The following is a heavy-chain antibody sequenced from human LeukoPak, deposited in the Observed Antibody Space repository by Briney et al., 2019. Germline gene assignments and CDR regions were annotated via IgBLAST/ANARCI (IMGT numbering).Heavy chain of an antibody. CDR1: GFTFSSYA. CDR2: ISGSGGST. Sequence: GGSLRLSCAASGFTFSSYAMSWIRQAPGKGLEWVSAISGSGGSTYYADSVKGRFTISRDNSKNTLYLQMNSLRAEDTAVYYCAKGFAGYYYYYMDVWGKGTTVTVSS. CDR3: AKGFAGYYYYYMDV. J-gene: IGHJ6*03. V-gene: IGHV3-23*01.